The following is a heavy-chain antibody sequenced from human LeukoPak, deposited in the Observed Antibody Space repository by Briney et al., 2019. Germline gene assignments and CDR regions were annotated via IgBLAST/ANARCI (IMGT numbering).Heavy chain of an antibody. V-gene: IGHV3-21*01. J-gene: IGHJ4*02. CDR2: ISSSSRYI. D-gene: IGHD3-10*01. CDR3: ARDYGRRAKYGSGSPFDY. CDR1: GFTFSSYS. Sequence: PGGSLRLSCAGSGFTFSSYSVNWVRQAPGKGVKWVSSISSSSRYIYYADSVKGRFTISRDNAKNSLYLQMNSLRAEDTAVYYCARDYGRRAKYGSGSPFDYWGQGTLVTVSS.